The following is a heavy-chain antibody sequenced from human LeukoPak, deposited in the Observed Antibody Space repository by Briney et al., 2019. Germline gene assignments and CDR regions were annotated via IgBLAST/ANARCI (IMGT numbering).Heavy chain of an antibody. D-gene: IGHD1-26*01. CDR3: ASAATADPYSYYYGLDV. J-gene: IGHJ6*02. Sequence: GGSLRLSCAASGFTFSTYTMNWVRRAPGKGLEWVSYITSSSSTIYYANSVKGRFTISRDNAKTSLYLQMNSLRAEDTAVYYCASAATADPYSYYYGLDVWGQGTTVTVSS. V-gene: IGHV3-48*04. CDR1: GFTFSTYT. CDR2: ITSSSSTI.